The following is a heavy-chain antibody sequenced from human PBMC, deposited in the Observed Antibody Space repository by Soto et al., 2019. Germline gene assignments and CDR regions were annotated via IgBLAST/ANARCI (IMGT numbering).Heavy chain of an antibody. CDR1: GYTFTSYA. D-gene: IGHD3-3*01. J-gene: IGHJ4*02. Sequence: ASVKVSCKASGYTFTSYAMHWVRQAPGQRLEWMGWINAGNGNTKYSQKFQGRVTITRDTSASTAYMELSSLRSEDTAVYYCARVRRYDFWSGYYNYWGQGTLVTVSS. CDR2: INAGNGNT. CDR3: ARVRRYDFWSGYYNY. V-gene: IGHV1-3*01.